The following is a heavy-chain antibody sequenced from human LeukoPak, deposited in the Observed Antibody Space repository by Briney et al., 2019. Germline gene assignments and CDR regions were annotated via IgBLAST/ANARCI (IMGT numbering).Heavy chain of an antibody. D-gene: IGHD3-22*01. V-gene: IGHV1-69*05. Sequence: SVKVPCKASGGTFSSYAISWVRQAPGQGLEWMGGIIPIIGTANYAQKFQGRVTITTDESTSTAYMELSSLRSEDTAVYYCARSLDYYDSSGYYYYFDYWGQGTLVTVSS. CDR3: ARSLDYYDSSGYYYYFDY. CDR1: GGTFSSYA. CDR2: IIPIIGTA. J-gene: IGHJ4*02.